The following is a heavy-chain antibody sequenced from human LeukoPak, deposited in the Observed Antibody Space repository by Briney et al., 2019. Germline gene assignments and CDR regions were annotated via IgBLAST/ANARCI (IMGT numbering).Heavy chain of an antibody. CDR3: AREIESSSWYDYYYYYGMDV. CDR1: GYTFTSYA. J-gene: IGHJ6*02. V-gene: IGHV1-3*01. CDR2: INAGNGNT. D-gene: IGHD6-13*01. Sequence: ASVKVSCKASGYTFTSYAMHWVRQAPGQRLEWMGWINAGNGNTKYSQKFQGRVTITRDTSASTAYMELSSLRSEDTAVYYCAREIESSSWYDYYYYYGMDVWGQGTTVTVSS.